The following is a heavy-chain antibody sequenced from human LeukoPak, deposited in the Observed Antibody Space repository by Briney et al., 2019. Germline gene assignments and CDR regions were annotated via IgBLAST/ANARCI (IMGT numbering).Heavy chain of an antibody. V-gene: IGHV1-69*05. CDR1: GGTFSSYA. CDR2: IIPIFGTA. CDR3: ARDEVPLPARKDYYYYMDV. Sequence: SVMVSFKASGGTFSSYAIGWVRQAPGQGLGWMGRIIPIFGTANYAQKFQGRVTITTDKSTSTVYMELSSLRSEDTAVYYCARDEVPLPARKDYYYYMDVWGKGPTVTVSS. J-gene: IGHJ6*03.